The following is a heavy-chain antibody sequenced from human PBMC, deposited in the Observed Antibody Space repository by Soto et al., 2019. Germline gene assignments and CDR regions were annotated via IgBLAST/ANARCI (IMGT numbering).Heavy chain of an antibody. Sequence: TLSLTCAVSGGSFTSNNWWTWVRQPPGQGLEWIGEIYRTGSTNYNPSPKSRVTISLDKSENQFSLKVTSLTAADTAVYYCASRDPGTSVDYWGQGTLVTVSS. D-gene: IGHD1-7*01. CDR1: GGSFTSNNW. CDR2: IYRTGST. V-gene: IGHV4-4*02. J-gene: IGHJ4*02. CDR3: ASRDPGTSVDY.